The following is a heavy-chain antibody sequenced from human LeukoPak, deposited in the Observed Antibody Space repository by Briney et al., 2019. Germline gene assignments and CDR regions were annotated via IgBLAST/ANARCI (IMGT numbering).Heavy chain of an antibody. Sequence: TGGSLRLSCAASGFTFSSYAMSWVRQAPGKGLEWVSAISGSGGSTYYADSVKGRFTISRDNSKNTLYLQMNSLRAEDTAVYYCANSLPSGWFGWYFDYWGQGTLVTVSS. CDR1: GFTFSSYA. V-gene: IGHV3-23*01. CDR3: ANSLPSGWFGWYFDY. J-gene: IGHJ4*02. CDR2: ISGSGGST. D-gene: IGHD6-19*01.